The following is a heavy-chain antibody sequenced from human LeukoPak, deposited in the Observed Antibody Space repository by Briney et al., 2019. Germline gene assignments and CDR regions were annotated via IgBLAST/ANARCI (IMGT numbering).Heavy chain of an antibody. CDR2: IKKKDKSYAT. CDR3: TRHERDWNDLFGANAFDI. V-gene: IGHV3-73*01. J-gene: IGHJ3*02. D-gene: IGHD1-1*01. CDR1: GVTFLGSS. Sequence: GGALRLSLGASGVTFLGSSLDWVRQAAGKGVGGGGRIKKKDKSYATAYAASVKGRFTISRDDSKNTAYLQMNSLKTEDTAVYYCTRHERDWNDLFGANAFDIWGQGTMVTVSS.